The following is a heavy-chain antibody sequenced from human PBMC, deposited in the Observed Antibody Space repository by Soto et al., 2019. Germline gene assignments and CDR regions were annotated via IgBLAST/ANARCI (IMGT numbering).Heavy chain of an antibody. D-gene: IGHD6-19*01. J-gene: IGHJ6*02. CDR1: GDSVSSDSAA. Sequence: SQTLSLTCAISGDSVSSDSAAWNWIRQSPSRGLEWLGRAYYRSKWYIEYAPSVNSRITINPDTSKNQLSLQLISVNPEDTAVYYCVRSRVFIAVTSVTNYYYYYGMDGCGQGTTVTVSS. CDR2: AYYRSKWYI. V-gene: IGHV6-1*01. CDR3: VRSRVFIAVTSVTNYYYYYGMDG.